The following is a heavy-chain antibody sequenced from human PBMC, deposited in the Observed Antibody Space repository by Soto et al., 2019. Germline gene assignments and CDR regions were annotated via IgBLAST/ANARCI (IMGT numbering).Heavy chain of an antibody. V-gene: IGHV4-31*03. CDR3: ARDYNRRPVGWFDP. J-gene: IGHJ5*02. CDR1: GGSISSGGYY. D-gene: IGHD3-10*01. CDR2: INYSGRT. Sequence: QVQLQESGPGLVKPSQTLSLTCTVSGGSISSGGYYWSWIRQHPGKGLEWIGHINYSGRTYYNSSLKRRVSISVDTSKKQFSLKLSSVTAADTAIYYCARDYNRRPVGWFDPWGQGTLVTVSS.